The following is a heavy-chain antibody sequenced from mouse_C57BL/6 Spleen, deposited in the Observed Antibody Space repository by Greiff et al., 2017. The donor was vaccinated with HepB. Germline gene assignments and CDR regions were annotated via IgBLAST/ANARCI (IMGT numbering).Heavy chain of an antibody. J-gene: IGHJ4*01. V-gene: IGHV3-6*01. CDR2: ISYDGSN. CDR1: GYSITSGYY. CDR3: ASPLWLRDAMDY. D-gene: IGHD2-2*01. Sequence: EVQLQESGPGLVKPSQSLSLTCSVTGYSITSGYYWNWIRQFPGNKLEWMGYISYDGSNNYNPSLKNRISITRDTSKNQFFLKLNSVTTEDTATYYCASPLWLRDAMDYWGQGTSVTVSS.